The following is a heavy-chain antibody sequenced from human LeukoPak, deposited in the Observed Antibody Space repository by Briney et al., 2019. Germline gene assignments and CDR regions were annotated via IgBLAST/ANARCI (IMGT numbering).Heavy chain of an antibody. CDR1: GFSFSTHN. J-gene: IGHJ4*02. Sequence: GGSLRLSCPASGFSFSTHNMHWVRQAPGKGLEFVSGITSDGENTDYLDFVKGRFTITRDNSKNTLYLHMTSLRPEDTAVYFCVKGRYGTGWDFWGPGTLVTVSS. CDR3: VKGRYGTGWDF. V-gene: IGHV3-64D*06. CDR2: ITSDGENT. D-gene: IGHD3-10*01.